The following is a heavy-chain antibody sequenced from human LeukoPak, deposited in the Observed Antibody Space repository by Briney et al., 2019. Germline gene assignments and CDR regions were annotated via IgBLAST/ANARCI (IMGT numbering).Heavy chain of an antibody. V-gene: IGHV3-64D*09. D-gene: IGHD3-22*01. J-gene: IGHJ4*02. CDR3: VKAILFGSVSYYAD. CDR1: GFTFSNFP. Sequence: GGSLRLSCSASGFTFSNFPMHWVRQAPGKGLEYVSAVSSDGGSTYYADSVRGRFTISRDNSKNTLSPLMGSLRAEDTAVYYCVKAILFGSVSYYADWGQGTLVTVSS. CDR2: VSSDGGST.